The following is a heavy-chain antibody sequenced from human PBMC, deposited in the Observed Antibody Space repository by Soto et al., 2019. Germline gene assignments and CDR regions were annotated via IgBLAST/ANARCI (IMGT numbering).Heavy chain of an antibody. V-gene: IGHV3-15*01. D-gene: IGHD3-10*01. CDR1: GFTFSNAW. CDR2: IKSKTDGGTT. CDR3: TTDNYYYGSGSYPIVDFDY. Sequence: GSLRLSCAASGFTFSNAWMSWVRQAPGKGLEWVGRIKSKTDGGTTDYAAPVKGRFTISRDDSKNTLYLQMNSLKTEDTAVYYCTTDNYYYGSGSYPIVDFDYWGQGTLVTVSS. J-gene: IGHJ4*02.